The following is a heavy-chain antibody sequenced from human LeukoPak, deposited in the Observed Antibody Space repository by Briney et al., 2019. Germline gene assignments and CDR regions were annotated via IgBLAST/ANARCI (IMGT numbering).Heavy chain of an antibody. D-gene: IGHD6-13*01. J-gene: IGHJ4*02. CDR3: ARVSLAAAGDIIDY. V-gene: IGHV4-59*01. CDR2: IYYSGST. Sequence: SETLSLTCTVSGGSISSYYWSWIRQPPGKGLEWIGYIYYSGSTNYNPSLKSRVTISVDTSKNQFSLKLSSVTAADTAVYYCARVSLAAAGDIIDYWGQGNLVTGSS. CDR1: GGSISSYY.